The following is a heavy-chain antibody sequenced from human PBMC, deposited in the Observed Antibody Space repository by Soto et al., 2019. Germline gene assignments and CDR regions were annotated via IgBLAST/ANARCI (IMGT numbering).Heavy chain of an antibody. CDR1: GFTFSNYW. CDR2: IKFDGSIT. D-gene: IGHD1-7*01. J-gene: IGHJ4*02. Sequence: DVQVMESGGRLVQPGGSLRLSCAASGFTFSNYWLHWVRQTPGKGLVWVSRIKFDGSITNYADSVKGRVTLSRDNAKNTVYLQMDSLRADDTAVYYCARGARNYYYFDYWGQGTLVTVSS. CDR3: ARGARNYYYFDY. V-gene: IGHV3-74*01.